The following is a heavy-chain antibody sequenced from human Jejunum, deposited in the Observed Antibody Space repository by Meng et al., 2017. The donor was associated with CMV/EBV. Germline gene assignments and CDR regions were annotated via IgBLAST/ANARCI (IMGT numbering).Heavy chain of an antibody. CDR2: IYYSGST. D-gene: IGHD1-20*01. Sequence: ISSADCCWSWIRQPPGKGLEWIECIYYSGSTFSSSSLRGRVTMSIDTSKNQFSLRLSSMTAADTAVYYCARETAWAKWKYGVVDYWGQGTLVTVSS. CDR3: ARETAWAKWKYGVVDY. V-gene: IGHV4-30-4*08. J-gene: IGHJ4*02. CDR1: ISSADCC.